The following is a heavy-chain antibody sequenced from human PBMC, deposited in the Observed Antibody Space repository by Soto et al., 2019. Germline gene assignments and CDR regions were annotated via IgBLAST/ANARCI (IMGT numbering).Heavy chain of an antibody. D-gene: IGHD6-25*01. CDR3: ARDIVAGGSPWCYYGMDV. Sequence: EVQLVESGGGLVKPGGSLRLSCVASGFTFSSHSMNWVRQAPGKGLEWVSSISSSSTYIYYADSLKGRFTISRDNAKNSVYLHMNSLRAEDTAVYYWARDIVAGGSPWCYYGMDVWGQGTTVTVS. CDR1: GFTFSSHS. J-gene: IGHJ6*02. CDR2: ISSSSTYI. V-gene: IGHV3-21*01.